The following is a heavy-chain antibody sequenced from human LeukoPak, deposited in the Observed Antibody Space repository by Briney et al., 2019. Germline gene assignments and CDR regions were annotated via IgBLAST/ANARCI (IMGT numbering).Heavy chain of an antibody. D-gene: IGHD6-13*01. CDR1: GGSISSSSYY. Sequence: SETLSLTCTVSGGSISSSSYYWGWIRQPPGKGLEWIGSIYYSRSTYYNPSLKSRVTISVDTSKNQFSLKLSSVTAAATAVYYCAPLRGGAYSSRWYPRFRRTAESDDPWGQGTLVTVSS. CDR2: IYYSRST. CDR3: APLRGGAYSSRWYPRFRRTAESDDP. J-gene: IGHJ5*02. V-gene: IGHV4-39*07.